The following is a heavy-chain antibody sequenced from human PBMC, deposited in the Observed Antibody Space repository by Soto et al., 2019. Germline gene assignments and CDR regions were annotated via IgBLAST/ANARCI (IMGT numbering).Heavy chain of an antibody. CDR1: GYTFTGYG. CDR2: ISAYNGNT. D-gene: IGHD3-10*01. V-gene: IGHV1-18*01. CDR3: ARVRIGFGESRYHYYMDF. Sequence: ASVKVSCKASGYTFTGYGISWVRQAPGQGLEWMGWISAYNGNTNYAQKLQGRVTMTTDTSTSTAYMELRSLRSDDTAVYYCARVRIGFGESRYHYYMDFSGKGITVTVSS. J-gene: IGHJ6*03.